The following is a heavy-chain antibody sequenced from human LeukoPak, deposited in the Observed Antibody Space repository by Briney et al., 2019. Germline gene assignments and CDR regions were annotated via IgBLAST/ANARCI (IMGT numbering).Heavy chain of an antibody. D-gene: IGHD6-13*01. Sequence: GGSLRLSCAASGFTFSSYWMSWVRQAPGKGLEWVSAISGSGGSTYYADSVKGRFTISRDNSKNTLYLQMNSLRAEDTAVYYCAKDLSSIAAAGTPLDYWGQGTLVTVSS. CDR2: ISGSGGST. J-gene: IGHJ4*02. V-gene: IGHV3-23*01. CDR3: AKDLSSIAAAGTPLDY. CDR1: GFTFSSYW.